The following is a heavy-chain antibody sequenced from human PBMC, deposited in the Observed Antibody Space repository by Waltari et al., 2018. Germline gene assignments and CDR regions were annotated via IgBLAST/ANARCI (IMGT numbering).Heavy chain of an antibody. CDR1: GYSFTSYW. Sequence: EVQLVQSGAEVKKPGESLKISCKGSGYSFTSYWIGWVRQMPGKGLEWMGVIYPGDSDTRYSPSFQGQVTISADKSISTAYLQWSSLKASDTAMYYCARRFSYYYDSSGYHGSAFDIWGQGTMVIVSS. D-gene: IGHD3-22*01. CDR2: IYPGDSDT. CDR3: ARRFSYYYDSSGYHGSAFDI. J-gene: IGHJ3*02. V-gene: IGHV5-51*01.